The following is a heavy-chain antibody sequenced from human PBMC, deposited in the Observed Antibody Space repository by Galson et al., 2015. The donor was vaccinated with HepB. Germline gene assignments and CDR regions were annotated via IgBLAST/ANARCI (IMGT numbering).Heavy chain of an antibody. V-gene: IGHV1-18*01. J-gene: IGHJ4*02. Sequence: SVKVSCKASGYTFTSYGISWVRQAPGQGLEWLGWISAYNGNTNYAQKFQGRVTMTTETSTRTAYMELRSLRSDDTAVYYCARVYCSGGSCYPDYWGQGTLVTVSS. CDR3: ARVYCSGGSCYPDY. CDR1: GYTFTSYG. CDR2: ISAYNGNT. D-gene: IGHD2-15*01.